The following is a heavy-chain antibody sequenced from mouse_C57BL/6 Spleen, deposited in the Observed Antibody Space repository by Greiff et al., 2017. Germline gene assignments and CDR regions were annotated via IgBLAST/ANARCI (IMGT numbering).Heavy chain of an antibody. J-gene: IGHJ2*01. V-gene: IGHV2-2*01. CDR3: VSVGSGVDVAY. D-gene: IGHD3-3*01. CDR2: IWSGGNT. Sequence: QVQLMQSGPGLVQPSQSLSITCTASGFSLTSYAVHWVRQSPGKGLEWVGVIWSGGNTDYTAAFISRLRNRKYHAKSQVFFKISSLPADNTAIYYCVSVGSGVDVAYWGQGTTLTVSS. CDR1: GFSLTSYA.